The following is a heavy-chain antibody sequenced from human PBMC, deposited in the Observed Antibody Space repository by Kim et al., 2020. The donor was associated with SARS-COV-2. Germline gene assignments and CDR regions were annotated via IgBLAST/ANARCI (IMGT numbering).Heavy chain of an antibody. J-gene: IGHJ6*02. CDR2: ISSSSSYI. D-gene: IGHD3-9*01. Sequence: GGSLRLSCAASGFTFSSYSMNWVRQAPGKGLEWVSSISSSSSYIYYADSVKGRFTISRDNAKNSLYLQMNSLRAEDTAVYYCARSREPDQLRYFDWLTGGGYGMDVWGQGTTVTVSS. CDR1: GFTFSSYS. V-gene: IGHV3-21*01. CDR3: ARSREPDQLRYFDWLTGGGYGMDV.